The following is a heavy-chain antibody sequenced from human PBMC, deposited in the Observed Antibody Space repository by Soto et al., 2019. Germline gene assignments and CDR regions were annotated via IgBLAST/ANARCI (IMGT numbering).Heavy chain of an antibody. J-gene: IGHJ6*01. CDR2: SRDRPNRYST. V-gene: IGHV3-72*01. D-gene: IGHD2-15*01. CDR1: GFSVTDHY. CDR3: VSARWSTGYYYGMDV. Sequence: EEQVVESGGGLVQPGGSLRLSCAASGFSVTDHYMDWVRQAPGKGLEWIGGSRDRPNRYSTEYAASVRGRFSISRDDSRTLLFPQMNSLKTEDTPVYNGVSARWSTGYYYGMDVSGQGTTGTVSS.